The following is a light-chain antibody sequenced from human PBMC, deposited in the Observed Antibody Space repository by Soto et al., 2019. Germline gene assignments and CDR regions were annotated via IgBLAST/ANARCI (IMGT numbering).Light chain of an antibody. J-gene: IGKJ1*01. Sequence: EIVLTQSPGTLSLSPGERATLSCRASQSVSSSYLAWYQQKPGQAPRLLIYGTSSRATGIQDRFSGSGSGTDFSLTISRLEPDDFAVYYCHQYGGSPTWTFGQGTKVEIK. CDR1: QSVSSSY. CDR2: GTS. CDR3: HQYGGSPTWT. V-gene: IGKV3-20*01.